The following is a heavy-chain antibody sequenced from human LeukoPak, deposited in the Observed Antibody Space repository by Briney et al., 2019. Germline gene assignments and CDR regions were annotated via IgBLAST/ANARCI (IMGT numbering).Heavy chain of an antibody. V-gene: IGHV3-21*01. CDR1: GFTFSSYS. Sequence: PGGSLRLSCAASGFTFSSYSMNWFRQAPGKGLEWVSSIGGSSSSLYYADSLKGRFTISRDNAKNSLYLQMNSLRAEDTAVYYCAREIDEGFDYWGQGTLVTVSS. CDR2: IGGSSSSL. J-gene: IGHJ4*02. CDR3: AREIDEGFDY.